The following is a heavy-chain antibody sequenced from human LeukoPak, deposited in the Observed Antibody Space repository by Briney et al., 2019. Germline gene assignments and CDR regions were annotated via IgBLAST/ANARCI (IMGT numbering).Heavy chain of an antibody. CDR2: IYSGGST. CDR3: ARGYSKGFDY. Sequence: GGSLTLSCAASGFTVSSNYMSWVRQAPGKGLEWVSVIYSGGSTYYAASLKGRFTISRDNSKNPLYLQMNSLRAEDTAVYYCARGYSKGFDYWGQGTLVTVSS. V-gene: IGHV3-53*01. CDR1: GFTVSSNY. J-gene: IGHJ4*02. D-gene: IGHD4-11*01.